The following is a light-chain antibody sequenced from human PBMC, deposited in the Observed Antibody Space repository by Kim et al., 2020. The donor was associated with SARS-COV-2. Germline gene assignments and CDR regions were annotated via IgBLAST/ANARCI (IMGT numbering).Light chain of an antibody. Sequence: SYELTQPPSVSVSPGQTASITCSVDKLGNTYACWYQQKPGQSPVLVIYQDTKRPSGIPERFSGSNSGNTATLTISGTQAMDEADYYCQAWDNSNVVFGGGTQLTVL. V-gene: IGLV3-1*01. CDR1: KLGNTY. CDR2: QDT. CDR3: QAWDNSNVV. J-gene: IGLJ2*01.